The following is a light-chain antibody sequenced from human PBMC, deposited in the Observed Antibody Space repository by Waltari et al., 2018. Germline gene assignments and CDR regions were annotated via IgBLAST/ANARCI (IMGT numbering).Light chain of an antibody. CDR2: EVN. Sequence: PARPQPPPSPGPPGQPATFPGTGTSSNLGALTYSSWYQQHLGEAPKVMIYEVNKRPSGVPDRFSGSKSGNTASLTVSGLQAEDEADYYCISYAGRNDWVFGGGTKLTVL. CDR1: SSNLGALTY. V-gene: IGLV2-8*01. J-gene: IGLJ3*02. CDR3: ISYAGRNDWV.